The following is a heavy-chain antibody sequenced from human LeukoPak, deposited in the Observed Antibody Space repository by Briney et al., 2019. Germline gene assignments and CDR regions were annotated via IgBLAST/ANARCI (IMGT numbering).Heavy chain of an antibody. D-gene: IGHD5-12*01. CDR2: IYYSGST. CDR3: ARDGYPDAFDI. V-gene: IGHV4-59*01. CDR1: GGSISTYY. Sequence: SETLSLTCTVSGGSISTYYWTWIRQPPGKGLEWIGYIYYSGSTNYNPSLKGRVTISVDTSKNQFSLKLSSVTAADTAVYYCARDGYPDAFDIWGQGTMVTVSS. J-gene: IGHJ3*02.